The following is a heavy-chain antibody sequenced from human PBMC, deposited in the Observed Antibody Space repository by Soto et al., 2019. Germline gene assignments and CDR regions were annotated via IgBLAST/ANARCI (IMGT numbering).Heavy chain of an antibody. CDR1: GVSISGYY. Sequence: PSETPSLTCTVSGVSISGYYLSWIRQSPGKGLEWIGYIHYSGSTNYNPSLKSRVTISVDTSKNQLSLKLSSVTAADTAVYYCARGSAAGTKSPFDYWGQGTLVTVSS. CDR3: ARGSAAGTKSPFDY. V-gene: IGHV4-59*01. J-gene: IGHJ4*02. CDR2: IHYSGST. D-gene: IGHD6-13*01.